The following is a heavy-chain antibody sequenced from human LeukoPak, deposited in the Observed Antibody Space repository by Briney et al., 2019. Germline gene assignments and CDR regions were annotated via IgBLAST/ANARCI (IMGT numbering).Heavy chain of an antibody. D-gene: IGHD2-2*01. Sequence: GGSLRLSCAASGFTFSSYWMHWVRQAPGKGLVWVSRINSDGSSTSYADSVKGRFTFSRDNAKNTLYLQMNSLRAEDTAVYYCARTMGFFVVVPAAPDYWGQGTLVTVSS. CDR1: GFTFSSYW. J-gene: IGHJ4*02. V-gene: IGHV3-74*01. CDR2: INSDGSST. CDR3: ARTMGFFVVVPAAPDY.